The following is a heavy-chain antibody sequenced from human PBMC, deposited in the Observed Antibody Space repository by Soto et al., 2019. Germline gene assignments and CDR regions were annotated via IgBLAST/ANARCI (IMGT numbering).Heavy chain of an antibody. D-gene: IGHD3-22*01. J-gene: IGHJ4*02. V-gene: IGHV2-70*12. CDR1: GFSLSTSGMC. CDR3: AHRRNYYDSSGHFIYFDS. CDR2: IDWDDDK. Sequence: SGPTLVNPTQTLTLTCTFSGFSLSTSGMCVSWIRQPPGKALEWLALIDWDDDKYYSTSLKTRLTISKDTSKNQVVLTMTNMDPVDTATYYCAHRRNYYDSSGHFIYFDSWGQGTLVTVS.